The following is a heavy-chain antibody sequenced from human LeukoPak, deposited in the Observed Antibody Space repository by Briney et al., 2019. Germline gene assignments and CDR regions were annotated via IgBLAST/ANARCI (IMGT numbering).Heavy chain of an antibody. CDR1: GFTFSSYA. Sequence: GGSLRLSCAASGFTFSSYAMSWVRQAPGKGLEWVSAISGSGGSTYYADSVKGRFTISRDNSKNTLYLQVNSLRAEDTAVYYCAKDLFYYDSSGFFDYWGQGTLVTVSS. CDR3: AKDLFYYDSSGFFDY. CDR2: ISGSGGST. V-gene: IGHV3-23*01. J-gene: IGHJ4*02. D-gene: IGHD3-22*01.